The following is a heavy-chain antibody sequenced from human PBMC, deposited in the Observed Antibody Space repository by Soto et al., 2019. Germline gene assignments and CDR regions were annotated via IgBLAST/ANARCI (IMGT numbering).Heavy chain of an antibody. CDR3: ATEGYRYGRYFDY. V-gene: IGHV4-31*03. D-gene: IGHD5-18*01. Sequence: SETLSLTCTVSGGSISSGGYYWSWIRQHPGKGLEWIGYIYYSGSNYYNPSLKSRVTISVDTSKNQFSLRLSSVTAADTAVYYCATEGYRYGRYFDYLGQGTLVTVSS. CDR2: IYYSGSN. CDR1: GGSISSGGYY. J-gene: IGHJ4*02.